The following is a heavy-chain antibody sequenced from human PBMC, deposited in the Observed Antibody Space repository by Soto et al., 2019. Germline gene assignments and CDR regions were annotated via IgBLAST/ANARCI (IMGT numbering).Heavy chain of an antibody. J-gene: IGHJ5*02. V-gene: IGHV3-7*03. CDR3: AREATVLRYFDWLLYGYNWFDP. CDR1: GFTFSSYW. Sequence: GGSLRLSCAASGFTFSSYWMSWVRQAPGKGLEWVANIKQDGSEKYYVDSVKGRFTISRDNAKNSLYLQMNSLRAEDTAVYYCAREATVLRYFDWLLYGYNWFDPWGQGTLVTSPQ. CDR2: IKQDGSEK. D-gene: IGHD3-9*01.